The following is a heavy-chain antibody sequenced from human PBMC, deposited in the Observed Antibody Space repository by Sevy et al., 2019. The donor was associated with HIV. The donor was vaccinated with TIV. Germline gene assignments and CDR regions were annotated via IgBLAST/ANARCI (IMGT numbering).Heavy chain of an antibody. CDR3: TRVRGLLGWFDS. Sequence: GGSLRLSCAASGFTFSDYTIHWVRQAPGKGLEWVSVISYDGSRTSYPDSVKGRFTISRDNSKKRLFLQMNSRRSEDTAVYYCTRVRGLLGWFDSWGQGTLVTVSS. J-gene: IGHJ5*01. CDR1: GFTFSDYT. CDR2: ISYDGSRT. V-gene: IGHV3-30*04. D-gene: IGHD3-10*01.